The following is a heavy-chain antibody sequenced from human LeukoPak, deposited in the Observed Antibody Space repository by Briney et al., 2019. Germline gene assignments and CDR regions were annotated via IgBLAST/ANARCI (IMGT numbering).Heavy chain of an antibody. CDR1: GFTFSSYA. CDR2: ITGSGGIT. V-gene: IGHV3-23*01. J-gene: IGHJ4*02. Sequence: PGGSLRLSCAASGFTFSSYAMSWVRQAPGKGLEWVSGITGSGGITYYADSVKGRFTISRDNSKNTVHMQMKSPRAEDTAVYYCAKNLFYDSSGPYDSWGQGTLVTVSS. CDR3: AKNLFYDSSGPYDS. D-gene: IGHD3-22*01.